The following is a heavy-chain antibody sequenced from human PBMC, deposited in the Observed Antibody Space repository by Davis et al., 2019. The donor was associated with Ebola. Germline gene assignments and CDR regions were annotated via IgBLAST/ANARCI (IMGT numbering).Heavy chain of an antibody. CDR1: GYTFSTYW. V-gene: IGHV5-51*01. Sequence: GESLKISCQGSGYTFSTYWIAWVRQTPAKGLEWMGIIYPGDSDTRYSPSFEGQVTISVDRSISTAYLQWSSLKASDTALYYCARQASLYGNIDYWGQGTLVTVSS. D-gene: IGHD2/OR15-2a*01. CDR2: IYPGDSDT. CDR3: ARQASLYGNIDY. J-gene: IGHJ4*02.